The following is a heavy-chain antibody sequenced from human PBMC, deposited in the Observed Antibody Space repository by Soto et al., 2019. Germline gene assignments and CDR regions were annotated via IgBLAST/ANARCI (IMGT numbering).Heavy chain of an antibody. Sequence: GGSLRLSCAASGFTFSSYAMSWVRQAPGKGLEWVSAISGSGGSTYYADSVKGRFTISRDNSKNTLYLQMNSLRAEDTAVYYCAKDTIDYGDYFDVHDYWGQGTLVTVSS. CDR3: AKDTIDYGDYFDVHDY. V-gene: IGHV3-23*01. CDR2: ISGSGGST. CDR1: GFTFSSYA. D-gene: IGHD4-17*01. J-gene: IGHJ4*02.